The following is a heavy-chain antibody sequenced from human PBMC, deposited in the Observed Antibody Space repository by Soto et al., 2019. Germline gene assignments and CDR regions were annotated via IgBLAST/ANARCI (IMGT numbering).Heavy chain of an antibody. J-gene: IGHJ4*02. CDR3: AREKSDYGSGAFFDY. CDR1: GGTFSSYT. CDR2: IIPILGIA. V-gene: IGHV1-69*08. D-gene: IGHD3-10*01. Sequence: QVQLVQSGAEVKKPGSSVKVSCKASGGTFSSYTISWVRQAPGQGLEWMGRIIPILGIANYAQKFQGRVTITADKSTSTAYMGLSSLRSADTAVYYCAREKSDYGSGAFFDYWGQGTMVTVSS.